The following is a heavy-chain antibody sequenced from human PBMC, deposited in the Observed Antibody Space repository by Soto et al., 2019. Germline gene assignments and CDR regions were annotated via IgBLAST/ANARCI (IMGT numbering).Heavy chain of an antibody. CDR1: GFTFSSYG. CDR3: AKDRLERSVFDY. Sequence: QVQLVESGGGVVQPGRSLRLSCAASGFTFSSYGMHWVRQAPGKGLEGVAVISYDGSNKYYADSVKGRFTISRDNSKNTLYLQMNSLRAEDTAVYYCAKDRLERSVFDYWGQGTLVTVSS. J-gene: IGHJ4*02. V-gene: IGHV3-30*18. CDR2: ISYDGSNK. D-gene: IGHD3-3*01.